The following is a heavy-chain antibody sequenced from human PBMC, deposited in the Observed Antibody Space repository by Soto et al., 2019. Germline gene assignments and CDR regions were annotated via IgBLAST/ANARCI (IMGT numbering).Heavy chain of an antibody. V-gene: IGHV1-69*01. CDR3: ARCYGGMATILYYFDY. Sequence: QVQLVQSGAEVKKPGSSVKVSCKASGGTFSSYAISWVRQAPGQGLEWMGGIIPIFGTANYAQKFQGRVTITADESTSTAYMELSSLRSEDTAAYYCARCYGGMATILYYFDYWGQGTLVTVSS. CDR1: GGTFSSYA. CDR2: IIPIFGTA. D-gene: IGHD5-12*01. J-gene: IGHJ4*02.